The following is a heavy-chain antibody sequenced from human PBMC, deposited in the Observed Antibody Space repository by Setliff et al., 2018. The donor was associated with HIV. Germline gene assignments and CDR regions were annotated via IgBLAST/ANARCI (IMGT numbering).Heavy chain of an antibody. CDR2: IYPGDSDT. Sequence: AAALQLSSPASGYSFTNYWIGWVRQMPGKGLEWMGVIYPGDSDTRYSPSFHGQVTISADRSITTAYRKWSSLKVSDTAMYYCIRRRRAPGTGDPDSYWGQGTLVTVSS. V-gene: IGHV5-51*01. J-gene: IGHJ4*02. D-gene: IGHD7-27*01. CDR1: GYSFTNYW. CDR3: IRRRRAPGTGDPDSY.